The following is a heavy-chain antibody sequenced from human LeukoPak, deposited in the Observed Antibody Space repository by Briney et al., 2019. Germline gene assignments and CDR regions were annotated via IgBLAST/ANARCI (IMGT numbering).Heavy chain of an antibody. J-gene: IGHJ6*02. Sequence: GESLKISCKGSGYSFTSDWISWVRQMPEKGLEWMGRIDLSDSYTNYSPSFQGHVTISVDKSIKTAYLQWSSLKASDTAMYYCARRLVGRYGMDVWGQGTTVTVSS. CDR2: IDLSDSYT. CDR1: GYSFTSDW. D-gene: IGHD2-15*01. CDR3: ARRLVGRYGMDV. V-gene: IGHV5-10-1*01.